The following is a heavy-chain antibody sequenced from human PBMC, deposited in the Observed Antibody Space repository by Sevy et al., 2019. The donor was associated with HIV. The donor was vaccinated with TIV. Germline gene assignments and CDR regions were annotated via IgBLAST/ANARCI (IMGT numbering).Heavy chain of an antibody. Sequence: GGSLRLSCVASGFTFSSYAMSWVRQAPGKGLEWVSAITGSSSSTYYADSVQGRFTISRDNSKNTVYLQMNSLGAEDTAVYYCAKNRGRREMTIDSWGQGTLVTVSS. J-gene: IGHJ4*02. CDR1: GFTFSSYA. CDR3: AKNRGRREMTIDS. D-gene: IGHD4-17*01. V-gene: IGHV3-23*01. CDR2: ITGSSSST.